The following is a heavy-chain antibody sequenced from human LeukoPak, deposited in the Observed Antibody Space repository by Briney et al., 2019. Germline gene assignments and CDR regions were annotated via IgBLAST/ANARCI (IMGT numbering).Heavy chain of an antibody. CDR2: ISSTSSAI. J-gene: IGHJ6*02. CDR1: GFTFSSYS. V-gene: IGHV3-48*01. CDR3: AKDSWGAMVTSYYYGMDV. D-gene: IGHD5-18*01. Sequence: GGSLRLSCAASGFTFSSYSMNWVRQAPGKGLEWVSYISSTSSAIYYADSVKGRFTISRDNSKNTLYLQMNSLRAEDTAVYYCAKDSWGAMVTSYYYGMDVWGQGTTVTVSS.